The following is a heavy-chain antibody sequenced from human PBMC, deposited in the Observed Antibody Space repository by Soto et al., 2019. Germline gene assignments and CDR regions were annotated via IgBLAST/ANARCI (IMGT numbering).Heavy chain of an antibody. Sequence: EASVKVSCKASGGTFSSYAISWVRQAPGQGLEWMGGIIPIFGTANYTQKFQGRVTITADESTSTAYMELSSLRSEDTAVYYCARGAYDILTGYLYYYYGMDVWG. CDR2: IIPIFGTA. J-gene: IGHJ6*02. V-gene: IGHV1-69*13. CDR3: ARGAYDILTGYLYYYYGMDV. D-gene: IGHD3-9*01. CDR1: GGTFSSYA.